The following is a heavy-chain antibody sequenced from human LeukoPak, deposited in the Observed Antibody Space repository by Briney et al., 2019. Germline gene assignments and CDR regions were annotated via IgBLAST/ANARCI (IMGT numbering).Heavy chain of an antibody. Sequence: SQTLSLTCAVSGGSISSGGYSWSWIRQPPGKGLEWIGYIYHSGSTYYNPSLKSRVTISVDRSKNQFSLKLSSVTAADTAVYYCARGVEMATIDYWGQGTLVTVSS. CDR2: IYHSGST. CDR1: GGSISSGGYS. V-gene: IGHV4-30-2*01. D-gene: IGHD5-24*01. CDR3: ARGVEMATIDY. J-gene: IGHJ4*02.